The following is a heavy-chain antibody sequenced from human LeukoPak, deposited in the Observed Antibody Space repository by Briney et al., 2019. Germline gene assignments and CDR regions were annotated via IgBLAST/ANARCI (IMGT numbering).Heavy chain of an antibody. CDR1: GFTFSSYS. CDR2: ISSSGGYI. V-gene: IGHV3-21*01. CDR3: ARDADTALYFDY. Sequence: GGSLRLSCAASGFTFSSYSMNWVRQAPGKGLAWVSSISSSGGYIYYADSVKGRFTISRDNAKNSLYLQINSLRADDTAVYYCARDADTALYFDYWGQGTLVTVSS. J-gene: IGHJ4*02. D-gene: IGHD5-18*01.